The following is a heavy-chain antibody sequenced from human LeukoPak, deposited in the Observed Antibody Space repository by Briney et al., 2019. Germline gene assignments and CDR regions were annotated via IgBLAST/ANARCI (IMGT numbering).Heavy chain of an antibody. CDR1: GYTVTSYY. Sequence: ASVKVSCKASGYTVTSYYMHWVRQAPGQGLEWMALLNPSGGSSNYAQKFQGRATLTRATSTGTVNMELSSLRSEDTAVYYCASVYKHGMDVWGQGTTVIVSS. J-gene: IGHJ6*02. CDR2: LNPSGGSS. CDR3: ASVYKHGMDV. D-gene: IGHD5-24*01. V-gene: IGHV1-46*01.